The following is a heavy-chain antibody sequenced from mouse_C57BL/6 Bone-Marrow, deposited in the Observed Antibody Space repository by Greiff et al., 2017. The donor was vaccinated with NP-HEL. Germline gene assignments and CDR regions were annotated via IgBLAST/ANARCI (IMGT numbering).Heavy chain of an antibody. CDR2: ISNGGGST. D-gene: IGHD2-1*01. CDR1: GFTFSDYY. CDR3: ARLRYYGNSHFDY. V-gene: IGHV5-12*01. Sequence: EVMLVESGGGLVQPGGSLKLSCAASGFTFSDYYMYWVRQTPEKRLEWVAYISNGGGSTYYPDTVKGRFTISRDNAKNTLYLQMSRLKSEDTAMYYCARLRYYGNSHFDYWGQGTTLTVSS. J-gene: IGHJ2*01.